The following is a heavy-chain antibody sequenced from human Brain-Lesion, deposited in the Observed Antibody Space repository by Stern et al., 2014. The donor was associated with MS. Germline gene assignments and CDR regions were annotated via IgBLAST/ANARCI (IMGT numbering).Heavy chain of an antibody. D-gene: IGHD2-2*01. J-gene: IGHJ6*02. CDR1: GGSISSGGYY. CDR2: IFNSGRT. Sequence: VQLVESGPGLVKPSQTLSLSCTVSGGSISSGGYYWSWIRQPAGKGLEWIGRIFNSGRTSYNPSPKSRFPKSIDPSKNQFSLRLNSMTAADTAVYYCARGRVVPGFQYYATDVWGQGTTVIVSS. CDR3: ARGRVVPGFQYYATDV. V-gene: IGHV4-61*02.